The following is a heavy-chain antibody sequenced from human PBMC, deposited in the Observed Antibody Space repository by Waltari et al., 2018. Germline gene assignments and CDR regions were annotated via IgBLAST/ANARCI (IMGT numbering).Heavy chain of an antibody. Sequence: QVQLVESGGGVVQPGGSLRLSCAASGFTFSSYGMHWVRQAPGTGLEWVAFIRYDGSNKYYADSVKGRFTISRDNSKNTLYLQMNSLRAEDTAVYYCAKDHGGYSYGPPGKNYFDYWGQGTLVTVSS. J-gene: IGHJ4*02. V-gene: IGHV3-30*02. D-gene: IGHD5-18*01. CDR2: IRYDGSNK. CDR3: AKDHGGYSYGPPGKNYFDY. CDR1: GFTFSSYG.